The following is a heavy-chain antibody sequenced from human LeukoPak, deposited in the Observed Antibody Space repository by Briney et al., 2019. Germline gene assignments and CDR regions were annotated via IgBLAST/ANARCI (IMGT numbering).Heavy chain of an antibody. D-gene: IGHD4-17*01. V-gene: IGHV4-34*01. Sequence: PSETLSLTCAVYGGSFSGYYWSWIRQPPGKGLEWIGEINHSGSTNYNPSLKSRVTISVDTSKNQFSLKLSSVTAADTAVYYCASVTYGDYHYWGQGTLVTVSS. CDR1: GGSFSGYY. CDR3: ASVTYGDYHY. J-gene: IGHJ4*02. CDR2: INHSGST.